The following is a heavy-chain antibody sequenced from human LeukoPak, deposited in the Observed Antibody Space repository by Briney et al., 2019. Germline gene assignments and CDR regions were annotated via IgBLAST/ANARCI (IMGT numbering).Heavy chain of an antibody. Sequence: SETLSLTCAVYGGSFSGYYWSWIRQPLGKGLEWIGEINHSGSTNYNPSLKSRVTISVDTSKNQFSLKLSSVTAADTAVYYCARGRERDGYPTNFDYWGQGTLVTVSS. J-gene: IGHJ4*02. V-gene: IGHV4-34*01. CDR1: GGSFSGYY. CDR3: ARGRERDGYPTNFDY. D-gene: IGHD5-24*01. CDR2: INHSGST.